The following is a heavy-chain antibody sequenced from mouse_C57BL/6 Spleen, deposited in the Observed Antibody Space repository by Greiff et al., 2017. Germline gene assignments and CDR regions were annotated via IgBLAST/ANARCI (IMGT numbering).Heavy chain of an antibody. CDR2: IDPETGGT. V-gene: IGHV1-15*01. CDR1: GYTFTDYA. D-gene: IGHD1-1*01. J-gene: IGHJ2*01. Sequence: VQLQQSGAELVRPGASVTLSCKASGYTFTDYAMHWVKQTPVHGLEWIGAIDPETGGTAYNQKFKGKAILTADKSSSTAYMELRSLPSEDSSVYYSTRYYYGRSLDFDYWGQGTTLTVSS. CDR3: TRYYYGRSLDFDY.